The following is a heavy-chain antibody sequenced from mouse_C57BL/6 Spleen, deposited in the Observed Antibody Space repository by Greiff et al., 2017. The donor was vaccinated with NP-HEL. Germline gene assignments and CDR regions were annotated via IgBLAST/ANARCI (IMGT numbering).Heavy chain of an antibody. CDR3: AIRYYYGSSYGY. J-gene: IGHJ2*01. V-gene: IGHV1-50*01. CDR1: GYTFTSYW. CDR2: IDPSDSYT. D-gene: IGHD1-1*01. Sequence: QVQLQQPGAELVKPGASVKLSCKASGYTFTSYWMQGGKQRPGQGLEWIGEIDPSDSYTNYKQKFKGKATLTVDTSSSTAYMQLSSLTSEDSAVYYCAIRYYYGSSYGYWGQGTTLTVSS.